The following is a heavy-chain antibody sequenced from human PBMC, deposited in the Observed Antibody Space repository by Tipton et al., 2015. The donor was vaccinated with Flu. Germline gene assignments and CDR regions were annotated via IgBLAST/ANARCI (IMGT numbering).Heavy chain of an antibody. V-gene: IGHV4-38-2*01. CDR2: IFHSGNT. CDR1: GFSIRSSNYY. D-gene: IGHD4-11*01. CDR3: ARRDYSNYVSEPKNWFDP. J-gene: IGHJ5*02. Sequence: TLSLTCAVSGFSIRSSNYYWAWIRQPPGRGLEWIGNIFHSGNTYHNPSPKSRVTISVDTSKNQFSLKLSSVTAADSAVYYCARRDYSNYVSEPKNWFDPWGQGALVIVSS.